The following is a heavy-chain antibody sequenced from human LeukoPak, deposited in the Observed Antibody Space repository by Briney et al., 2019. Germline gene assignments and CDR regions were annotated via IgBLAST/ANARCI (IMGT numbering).Heavy chain of an antibody. Sequence: ASVKVSCKASGYTFTSYYMHWVRQAPGQGLEWMGIINPSGGSTSYAQKFQGRVTMTRDMSTSAVYMELSSLRSEDTAVYYCARSYGSGDSRHWGQGTLVTVSS. CDR1: GYTFTSYY. V-gene: IGHV1-46*01. CDR3: ARSYGSGDSRH. CDR2: INPSGGST. J-gene: IGHJ4*02. D-gene: IGHD3-10*01.